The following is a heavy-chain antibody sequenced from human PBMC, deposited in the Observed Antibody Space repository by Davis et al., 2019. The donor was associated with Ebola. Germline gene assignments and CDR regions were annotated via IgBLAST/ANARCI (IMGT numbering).Heavy chain of an antibody. J-gene: IGHJ3*02. CDR3: ARGGTGNYLDAFDI. V-gene: IGHV3-11*04. CDR1: GFTFSDNY. D-gene: IGHD1-7*01. Sequence: GESLKISCAASGFTFSDNYMTWIRQAPGKGLEWVAYISYSGATIYYADSVKGRFTISRDNAKNSLFLQMKSLRDEDTGIYYCARGGTGNYLDAFDIWGHGTMVTVSS. CDR2: ISYSGATI.